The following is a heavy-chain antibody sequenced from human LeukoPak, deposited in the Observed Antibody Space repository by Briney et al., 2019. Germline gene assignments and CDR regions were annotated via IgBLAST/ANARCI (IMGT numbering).Heavy chain of an antibody. CDR3: ARTAGGATRRGAFDI. J-gene: IGHJ3*02. CDR2: ISTSSSFI. V-gene: IGHV3-21*01. D-gene: IGHD5-12*01. Sequence: PGGSLRLSCAASGFTFSTYNMNWVRQAPGKGLEWVSSISTSSSFIYYADSVKGRFTISRDNAKNSLSLQMNSLRAEDTAVYYCARTAGGATRRGAFDIWGQGTMVTVSS. CDR1: GFTFSTYN.